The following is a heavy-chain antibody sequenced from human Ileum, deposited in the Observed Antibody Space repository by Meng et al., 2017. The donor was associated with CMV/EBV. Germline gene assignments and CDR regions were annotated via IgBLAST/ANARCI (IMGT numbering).Heavy chain of an antibody. J-gene: IGHJ5*02. CDR3: ARGRGLLRFLEWVRTHNWFDP. V-gene: IGHV3-30*14. CDR1: GFNFETYA. Sequence: GESLKISCVASGFNFETYAMHWVRQAPGKGLEWVAVISYAGTNINYSDSVKGRFTISRDNSKNTVSLQLHRLSVEDTAVYYCARGRGLLRFLEWVRTHNWFDPRGQGTLVTVSS. D-gene: IGHD3-3*01. CDR2: ISYAGTNI.